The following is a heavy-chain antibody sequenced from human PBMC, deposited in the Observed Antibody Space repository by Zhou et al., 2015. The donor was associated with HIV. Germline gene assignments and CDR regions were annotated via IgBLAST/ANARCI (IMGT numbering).Heavy chain of an antibody. CDR1: GFTFTYYG. CDR2: IRYDGSNK. Sequence: QVQLVESGGGVVQPGGSLRLSCATSGFTFTYYGMHWVRQAPGKGLEWVAFIRYDGSNKNYADSVKGRFTISRDNSKNTLYLQMKSLRPEDTAVYYCVKRGKDGPDYWGQGTLVSVSS. CDR3: VKRGKDGPDY. V-gene: IGHV3-30*02. D-gene: IGHD2-15*01. J-gene: IGHJ4*02.